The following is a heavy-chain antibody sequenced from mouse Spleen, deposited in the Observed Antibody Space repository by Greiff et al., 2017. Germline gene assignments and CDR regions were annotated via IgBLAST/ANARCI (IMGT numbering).Heavy chain of an antibody. D-gene: IGHD3-1*01. V-gene: IGHV3-6*01. CDR3: ARDSSGYAYFDY. CDR2: ISYDGSN. J-gene: IGHJ2*01. CDR1: GYSITSGYY. Sequence: EVKLQESGPGLVKPSQSLSLTCSVTGYSITSGYYWNWIRQFPGNKLEWMGYISYDGSNNYNPSLKNRISITRDTSKNQFFLKLNSVTTEDTATYYCARDSSGYAYFDYWGQGTTLTVSS.